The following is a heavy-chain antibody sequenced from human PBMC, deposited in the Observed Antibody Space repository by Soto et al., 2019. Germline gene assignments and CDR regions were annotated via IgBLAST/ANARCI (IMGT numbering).Heavy chain of an antibody. CDR2: IYPGDSGT. Sequence: PGESLTLSCTASGYSFTTYWIAWVRQMPGKGLEWMGIIYPGDSGTRYSPSFQGQVTISADRSISTAYLQWSSLEASDTAMYYCARGGVASRTFDTWGQGTLVTVSS. CDR3: ARGGVASRTFDT. J-gene: IGHJ4*02. V-gene: IGHV5-51*01. CDR1: GYSFTTYW. D-gene: IGHD3-16*01.